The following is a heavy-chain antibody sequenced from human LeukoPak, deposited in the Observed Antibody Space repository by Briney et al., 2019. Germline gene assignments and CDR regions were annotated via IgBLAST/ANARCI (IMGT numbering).Heavy chain of an antibody. V-gene: IGHV3-23*01. Sequence: GGSLRLSCAASGFTFSSYTMSWVRQAPGKGLEWVSAISGSGGSTYYADSVKGRFTISRDNSKNTLYLQMNSLRAEDTAVYYCAKDRAYCGGDCYPGSDLDYWGQGTLVTVSS. CDR2: ISGSGGST. CDR3: AKDRAYCGGDCYPGSDLDY. D-gene: IGHD2-21*02. CDR1: GFTFSSYT. J-gene: IGHJ4*02.